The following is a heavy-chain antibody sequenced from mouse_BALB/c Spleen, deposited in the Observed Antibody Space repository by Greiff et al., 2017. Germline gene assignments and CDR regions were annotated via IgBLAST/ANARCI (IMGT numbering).Heavy chain of an antibody. Sequence: EVQLQQSGPELVKPGASVKIPCKASGYTFTDYNMDWVKQSHGKSLEWIGDINPNNGGTIYNQKFKGKATLTVDKSSSTAYMELRSLTSEDTAVYYCARGDGYDGRFNWYFDVWGAGTTVTVSS. CDR3: ARGDGYDGRFNWYFDV. D-gene: IGHD2-2*01. V-gene: IGHV1-18*01. CDR1: GYTFTDYN. CDR2: INPNNGGT. J-gene: IGHJ1*01.